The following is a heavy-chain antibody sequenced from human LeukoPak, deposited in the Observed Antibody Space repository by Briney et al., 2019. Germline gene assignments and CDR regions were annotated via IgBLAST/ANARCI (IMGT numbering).Heavy chain of an antibody. J-gene: IGHJ6*03. CDR2: IYTSGST. D-gene: IGHD3-10*01. Sequence: SQTLSLTCTVSGGSISSGSYYWSWIRQPAGKGLEWIGHIYTSGSTNYNPSLKSRVTISVDTSKNQFSLKLSSVTAADTAVYYCARVMGYYYYMDVWGKGTTVTVSS. CDR3: ARVMGYYYYMDV. CDR1: GGSISSGSYY. V-gene: IGHV4-61*09.